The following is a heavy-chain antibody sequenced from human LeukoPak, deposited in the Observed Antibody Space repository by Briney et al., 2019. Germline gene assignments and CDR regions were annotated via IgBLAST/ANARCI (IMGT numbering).Heavy chain of an antibody. CDR2: INGDGSNT. V-gene: IGHV3-74*03. CDR1: GFTLSSNW. J-gene: IGHJ3*02. D-gene: IGHD2-15*01. CDR3: ARAKSWYSTDAFYI. Sequence: GGPMRLSSAASGFTLSSNWMHWDRQAQGKGLVWVSRINGDGSNTTYADSVKGRFTISRDNAKNTLYLQMNSLRAEDTAVYHCARAKSWYSTDAFYIWGHGTMVSVSS.